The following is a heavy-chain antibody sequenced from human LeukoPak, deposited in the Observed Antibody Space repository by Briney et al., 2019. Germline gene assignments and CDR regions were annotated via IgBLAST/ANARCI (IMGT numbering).Heavy chain of an antibody. D-gene: IGHD5-18*01. Sequence: ASVEVSCKASGYTFTGCFIHYVRQAPGQGLEWMGWIDPNSDNIRYSETSKDRVTMTRDTSTNTAYMELSWLRSDDTAVYYCARSAYNYGYVYFDHWGQGTLVIVSS. V-gene: IGHV1-2*02. CDR3: ARSAYNYGYVYFDH. CDR1: GYTFTGCF. J-gene: IGHJ4*02. CDR2: IDPNSDNI.